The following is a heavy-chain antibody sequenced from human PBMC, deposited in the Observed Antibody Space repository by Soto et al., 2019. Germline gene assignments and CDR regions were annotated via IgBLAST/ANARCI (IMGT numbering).Heavy chain of an antibody. Sequence: ASVKVSCKASGYTFTGYYMHWVRQAPGQGLEGMGWINPNSGGTNYAQKFQGRVTMTRDTSISTAYMELSRLRSDDTAVYYCARVFGRSPSGYDQSNNWFAPWGQGTLVTVSS. J-gene: IGHJ5*02. D-gene: IGHD5-12*01. V-gene: IGHV1-2*02. CDR1: GYTFTGYY. CDR3: ARVFGRSPSGYDQSNNWFAP. CDR2: INPNSGGT.